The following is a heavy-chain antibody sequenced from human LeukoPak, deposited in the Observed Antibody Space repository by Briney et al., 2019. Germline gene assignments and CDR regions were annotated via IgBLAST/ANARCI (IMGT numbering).Heavy chain of an antibody. CDR2: IYYSGST. Sequence: SETLSLTCTVSGGSISSYYWGWIRQPPGKGLEWIGSIYYSGSTYYNPSLKSRVTISVDTSKNQFSLKLNSVTAADTAVYYCARGSSGWYYYFDYWGQGTLVTVSS. CDR3: ARGSSGWYYYFDY. J-gene: IGHJ4*02. CDR1: GGSISSYY. D-gene: IGHD6-19*01. V-gene: IGHV4-39*07.